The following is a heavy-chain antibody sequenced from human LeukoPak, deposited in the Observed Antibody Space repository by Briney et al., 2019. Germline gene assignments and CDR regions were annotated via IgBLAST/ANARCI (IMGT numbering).Heavy chain of an antibody. J-gene: IGHJ5*02. CDR2: ISGSGGST. CDR1: GFTLSSYG. CDR3: AKGSSLNWFDP. D-gene: IGHD6-13*01. V-gene: IGHV3-23*01. Sequence: GGSLRLSCAASGFTLSSYGMSWVRQAPGKGLEWVSAISGSGGSTYYADSVKGRFTISRDNSKNTLYLQMNSLRAEDTAVYYCAKGSSLNWFDPWGQGTLVTVSS.